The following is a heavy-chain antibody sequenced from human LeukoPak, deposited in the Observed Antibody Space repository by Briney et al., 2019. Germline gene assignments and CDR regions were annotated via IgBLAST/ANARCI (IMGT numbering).Heavy chain of an antibody. V-gene: IGHV3-30*02. D-gene: IGHD5-12*01. Sequence: GESLRLSCTASGFTFNNYGMSWVRQAPGKGLEWVAFISYDGSNRYYADSVKGRFTISRDNSKNTLYQQMNSLRAEDTAVYYCAKETRGSYSDYWGQGTLVTVSS. J-gene: IGHJ4*02. CDR1: GFTFNNYG. CDR3: AKETRGSYSDY. CDR2: ISYDGSNR.